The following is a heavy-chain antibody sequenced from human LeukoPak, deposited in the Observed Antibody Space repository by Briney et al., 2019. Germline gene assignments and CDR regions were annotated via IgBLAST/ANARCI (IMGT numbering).Heavy chain of an antibody. Sequence: PGGSLRLSCAASGFTFSSYWLNWARQAPGKGLEWVASINHNGNVNYYVDSVKGRFTISRDNSKNTLYLQMNSLRAEDTAVYYCAKGDNDILTGYYNSFDYWGQGTLVTVSS. CDR2: INHNGNVN. CDR1: GFTFSSYW. V-gene: IGHV3-7*03. D-gene: IGHD3-9*01. CDR3: AKGDNDILTGYYNSFDY. J-gene: IGHJ4*02.